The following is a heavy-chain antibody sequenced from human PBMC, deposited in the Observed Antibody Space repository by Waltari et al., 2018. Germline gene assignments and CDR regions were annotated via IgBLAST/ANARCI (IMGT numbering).Heavy chain of an antibody. Sequence: QVQLQESGPGLVKPSETLSLTCAVSGYSISSGYYWGWIRQHPGKGLEWIGSIYHSGSTYYNPSLKSRVTISVDTSKNQFSLKLSSVTAADTAVYYCARLIGGYDFYYYGMDVWGQGTTVTVSS. J-gene: IGHJ6*02. V-gene: IGHV4-38-2*01. CDR1: GYSISSGYY. CDR3: ARLIGGYDFYYYGMDV. CDR2: IYHSGST. D-gene: IGHD5-12*01.